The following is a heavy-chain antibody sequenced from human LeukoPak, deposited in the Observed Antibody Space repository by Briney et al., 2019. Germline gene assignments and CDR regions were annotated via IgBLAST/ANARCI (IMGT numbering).Heavy chain of an antibody. CDR2: IYYSGRT. D-gene: IGHD3-16*01. CDR1: GGSISSSSYY. CDR3: ARNLLMTTYYFDY. Sequence: ASETLSLTCTVSGGSISSSSYYWGWIRQPPGKGLEWIGSIYYSGRTYYNPSLKSRVTISVDTSKNQFFLKLSSVTAADTAVYYCARNLLMTTYYFDYWGQGTLVTVSS. J-gene: IGHJ4*02. V-gene: IGHV4-39*07.